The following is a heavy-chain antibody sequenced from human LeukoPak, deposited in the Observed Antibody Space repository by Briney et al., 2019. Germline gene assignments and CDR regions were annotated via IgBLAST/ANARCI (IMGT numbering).Heavy chain of an antibody. Sequence: WVRQAPGKGLEWLGSIFYGGSTYYNPSLKSRVTISVDTSKNQFSLNLHAVTAAHTATYYCARRGITYSSSFFAYWGQGTLVTVSS. D-gene: IGHD6-13*01. V-gene: IGHV4-39*01. CDR2: IFYGGST. CDR3: ARRGITYSSSFFAY. J-gene: IGHJ4*02.